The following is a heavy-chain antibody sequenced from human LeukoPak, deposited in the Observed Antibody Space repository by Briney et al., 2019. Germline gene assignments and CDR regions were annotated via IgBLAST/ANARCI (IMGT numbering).Heavy chain of an antibody. D-gene: IGHD1-1*01. J-gene: IGHJ5*02. CDR1: GGSFSGYY. Sequence: SETLSLTCAVYGGSFSGYYWSWIRQPAGKGLEWIGRIYTSGSTNYNPSLKSRVTISVDTSKNQFSLKLSSVTAADTAVYYCARDTSYAWFDPWGQGTLVTVSS. V-gene: IGHV4-4*07. CDR3: ARDTSYAWFDP. CDR2: IYTSGST.